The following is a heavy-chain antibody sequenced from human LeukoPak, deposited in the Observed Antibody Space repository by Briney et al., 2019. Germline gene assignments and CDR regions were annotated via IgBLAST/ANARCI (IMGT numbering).Heavy chain of an antibody. CDR2: LSHGGSA. Sequence: PGGSLRLSCGASGFTFSSYAMAWVRQAPGKGLEWIGTLSHGGSAYYNPSLKSRVTISGDTSRTPISLNLNSVTAADTAVYYCANFRTGTILVTWGQGILVTVSS. CDR1: GFTFSSYA. CDR3: ANFRTGTILVT. V-gene: IGHV4-38-2*01. D-gene: IGHD1-7*01. J-gene: IGHJ5*02.